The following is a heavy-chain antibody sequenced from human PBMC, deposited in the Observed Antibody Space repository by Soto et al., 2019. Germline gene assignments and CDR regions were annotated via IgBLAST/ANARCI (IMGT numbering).Heavy chain of an antibody. CDR3: ARARGFTGYYYYGMDV. J-gene: IGHJ6*02. Sequence: GASLRLSXAASGFTFSSYSMNWVRQAPGRGLEWVSSISSSSSYIYYADSVKGRFTISRDNAKNSLYLQMNSLRAEDTAVYYCARARGFTGYYYYGMDVWGQGTTVTVSS. CDR2: ISSSSSYI. V-gene: IGHV3-21*01. CDR1: GFTFSSYS. D-gene: IGHD3-22*01.